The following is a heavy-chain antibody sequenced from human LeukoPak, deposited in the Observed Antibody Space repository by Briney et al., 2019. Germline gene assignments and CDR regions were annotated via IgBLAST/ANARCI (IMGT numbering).Heavy chain of an antibody. J-gene: IGHJ4*02. CDR1: GFTFSSYS. D-gene: IGHD3-16*01. Sequence: GGSLRLSCAASGFTFSSYSMNWVRQAPGKGLEWVSSISSSSSYIYYADSVKGRFTISRDNAKNSLYLQMNSLRAEDTAVYYCAGRRVLDASFDYWGQGTLVTVSS. CDR2: ISSSSSYI. CDR3: AGRRVLDASFDY. V-gene: IGHV3-21*01.